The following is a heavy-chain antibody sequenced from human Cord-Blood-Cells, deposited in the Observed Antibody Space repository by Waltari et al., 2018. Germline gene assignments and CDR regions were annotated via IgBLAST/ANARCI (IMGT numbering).Heavy chain of an antibody. CDR2: INPNSGGT. J-gene: IGHJ4*02. CDR3: ARDPSIAVAGTGYFDY. Sequence: QVQLVQSGAEVKKPGASVKVSCKASGYTFTGYYMHWVRQAPGQGLEWKGLINPNSGGTNYAQTFHGWVTMTRDTSISTAYMELSRLRSDDTAVYYCARDPSIAVAGTGYFDYWGQGTLVTVSS. CDR1: GYTFTGYY. D-gene: IGHD6-19*01. V-gene: IGHV1-2*04.